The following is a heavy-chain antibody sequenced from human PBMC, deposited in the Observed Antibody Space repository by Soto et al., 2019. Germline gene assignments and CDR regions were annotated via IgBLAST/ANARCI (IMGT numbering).Heavy chain of an antibody. Sequence: XETLSLTCPGSGGSISSSSYYLGLIRQPPGKGLEWIGSIYYSGSTYYNPSLKSRVTIPVDTSKNQFSLKLSSVTAADTAVYYCARLRRSSTSCYRVYYYYGMDVWGQGTTVTVSS. V-gene: IGHV4-39*01. J-gene: IGHJ6*02. D-gene: IGHD2-2*02. CDR3: ARLRRSSTSCYRVYYYYGMDV. CDR1: GGSISSSSYY. CDR2: IYYSGST.